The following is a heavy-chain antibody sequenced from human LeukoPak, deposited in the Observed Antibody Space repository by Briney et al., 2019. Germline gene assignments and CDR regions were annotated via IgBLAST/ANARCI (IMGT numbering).Heavy chain of an antibody. J-gene: IGHJ6*03. D-gene: IGHD2-15*01. V-gene: IGHV4-39*01. Sequence: SETLSLTCTVSGDSISSGDYYWGWIRQPPGKGLEWIGIIYYSGSTYSNPSLRSRVTISVDTSKNQFSLKLSSVTAADTAVYYCASFYCSGGSCYQYYYYYYMDVWGKGTTVTISS. CDR3: ASFYCSGGSCYQYYYYYYMDV. CDR2: IYYSGST. CDR1: GDSISSGDYY.